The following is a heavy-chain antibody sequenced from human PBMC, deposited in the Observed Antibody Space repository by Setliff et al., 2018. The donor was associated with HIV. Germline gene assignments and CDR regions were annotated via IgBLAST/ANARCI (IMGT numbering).Heavy chain of an antibody. V-gene: IGHV4-34*01. Sequence: SETLSLTCAVYGGFFSVYYWSWIRQAPGKGLEWIGEINHSGRTNYNPSLKSRVTISVDTSKDQFSLTLSSLTAADTAVYYCAREGTYSGTYWVRRVASFDIWGQGTMVTVSS. D-gene: IGHD1-26*01. CDR2: INHSGRT. CDR1: GGFFSVYY. CDR3: AREGTYSGTYWVRRVASFDI. J-gene: IGHJ3*02.